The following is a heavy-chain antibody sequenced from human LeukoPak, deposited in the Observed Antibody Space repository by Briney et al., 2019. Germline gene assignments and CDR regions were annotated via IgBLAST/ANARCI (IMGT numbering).Heavy chain of an antibody. Sequence: SETLSLTCTVSGGSISSYYWSWIRQPPGKGLEWIGEINHSGSTNYNPSLKSRVTISVDTSKNQFSLKLSSVTAADTAVYYCARGSKRYCSSTSCFQRYWFDPWGQGTLVTVSS. CDR2: INHSGST. CDR1: GGSISSYY. D-gene: IGHD2-2*01. V-gene: IGHV4-34*01. J-gene: IGHJ5*02. CDR3: ARGSKRYCSSTSCFQRYWFDP.